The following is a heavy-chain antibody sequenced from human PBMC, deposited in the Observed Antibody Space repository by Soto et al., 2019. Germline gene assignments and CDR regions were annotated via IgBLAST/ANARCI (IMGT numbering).Heavy chain of an antibody. Sequence: GASVKVSCKASGGTFSSYAISWVRQAPGQGLEWMGGIIPIFGTANYAQKFQGRVTITADESTSTAYMELSSLRSEDTAVYYCASCHGSGSYYKLRAYYYGMDVWGQGTTVTVSS. V-gene: IGHV1-69*13. CDR2: IIPIFGTA. CDR3: ASCHGSGSYYKLRAYYYGMDV. D-gene: IGHD3-10*01. CDR1: GGTFSSYA. J-gene: IGHJ6*02.